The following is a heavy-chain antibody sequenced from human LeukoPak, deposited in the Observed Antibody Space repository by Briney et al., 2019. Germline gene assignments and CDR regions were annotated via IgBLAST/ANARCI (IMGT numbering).Heavy chain of an antibody. Sequence: GESLKISCNAAGYSFAIYWIGWVRQMPGKGLEWMGIIYPDDSGTKYSPSFQGQVTISVDKSTSIAYLQWSSLKASDTAMYYCARLDQRGISVAGTEAFDPWGQGTMVTVSS. J-gene: IGHJ3*01. CDR1: GYSFAIYW. V-gene: IGHV5-51*01. CDR2: IYPDDSGT. CDR3: ARLDQRGISVAGTEAFDP. D-gene: IGHD6-19*01.